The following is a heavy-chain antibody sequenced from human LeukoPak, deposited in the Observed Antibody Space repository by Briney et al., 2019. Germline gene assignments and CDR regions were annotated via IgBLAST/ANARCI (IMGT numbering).Heavy chain of an antibody. CDR1: GGSISSYY. D-gene: IGHD3-3*01. J-gene: IGHJ6*03. CDR2: FYTSESS. V-gene: IGHV4-4*07. CDR3: ARVYDFWSGYFYYYYMDV. Sequence: SETLSLTCIVSGGSISSYYWSWIRQPAGKGLEWIGRFYTSESSNYNPSLKSRVTMSVDTSKNQFSLKLTSVTAADTAVYYCARVYDFWSGYFYYYYMDVWGKGTTVTVSS.